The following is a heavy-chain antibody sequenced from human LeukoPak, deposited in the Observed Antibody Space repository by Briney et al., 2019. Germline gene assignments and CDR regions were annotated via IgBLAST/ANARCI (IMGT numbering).Heavy chain of an antibody. D-gene: IGHD5-24*01. CDR3: AREMATDRGGFDY. CDR1: RGSLSGYY. J-gene: IGHJ4*02. V-gene: IGHV4-34*01. Sequence: PSETLSLTCAVCRGSLSGYYWSWLRQPPGKGLEWIGEVSHRGRTNYNASLKSRVTISVDTSKNQFSLRLSYVTAADTAVYHCAREMATDRGGFDYWGQGILVTVSS. CDR2: VSHRGRT.